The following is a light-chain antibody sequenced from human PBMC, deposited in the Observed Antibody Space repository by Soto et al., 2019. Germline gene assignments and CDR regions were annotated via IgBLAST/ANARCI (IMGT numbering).Light chain of an antibody. CDR2: EVS. J-gene: IGLJ1*01. CDR3: SSYTSSSLYV. V-gene: IGLV2-14*01. CDR1: SSDVGGYNS. Sequence: QSALTQPASVSGSPGQSITISCTGTSSDVGGYNSVSWYQQHPGKAPKLIIYEVSNRPSGVSNRFSGSKSGNTASLTISGLQAEEEADYYCSSYTSSSLYVFGTGTKVTVL.